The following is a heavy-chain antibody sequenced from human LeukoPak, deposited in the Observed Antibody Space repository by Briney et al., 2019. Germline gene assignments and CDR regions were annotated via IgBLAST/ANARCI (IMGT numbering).Heavy chain of an antibody. D-gene: IGHD3-22*01. Sequence: SETLSLSCTVSGGSMSNYHWTWIRQPPGEGLEWIGRIYTNGHTNYSPSLRSRVTVSVDTSKNQFSLKVRFVTAADTAVYFCARDHVVVGSTTSFFDYWGQGILVTVSS. CDR1: GGSMSNYH. CDR3: ARDHVVVGSTTSFFDY. V-gene: IGHV4-4*07. J-gene: IGHJ4*02. CDR2: IYTNGHT.